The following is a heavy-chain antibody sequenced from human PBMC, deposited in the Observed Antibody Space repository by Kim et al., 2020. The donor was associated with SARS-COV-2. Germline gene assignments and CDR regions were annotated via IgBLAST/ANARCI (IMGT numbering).Heavy chain of an antibody. V-gene: IGHV1-46*01. CDR1: GYTFTDYY. CDR3: LLVEGGRGVH. J-gene: IGHJ4*02. D-gene: IGHD3-10*01. Sequence: ASVKVSCKASGYTFTDYYMHWVRQAPGQGPEWMVLIIPNGATTRLAHNYEGRVTMTRDMSTTTVYMELSSLRYDDTAMYYCLLVEGGRGVHWGQGTLVTVSS. CDR2: IIPNGATT.